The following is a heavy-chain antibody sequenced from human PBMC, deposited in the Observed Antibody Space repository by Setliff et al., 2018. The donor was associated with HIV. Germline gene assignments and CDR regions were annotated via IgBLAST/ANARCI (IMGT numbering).Heavy chain of an antibody. J-gene: IGHJ6*03. V-gene: IGHV4-34*09. CDR3: ARHGDYSYFYYYYRDV. CDR2: INHSGTT. CDR1: GGSFSGYY. D-gene: IGHD4-17*01. Sequence: SETLSLTCAVYGGSFSGYYWSWIRQPPGKGLEWIGEINHSGTTYYNPSHKSRATISVDTSKNQFSLKLTSVTAADTSVYYCARHGDYSYFYYYYRDVWGKGTTVTVSS.